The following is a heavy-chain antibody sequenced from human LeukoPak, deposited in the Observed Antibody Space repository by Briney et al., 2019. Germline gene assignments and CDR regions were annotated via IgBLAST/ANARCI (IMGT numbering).Heavy chain of an antibody. CDR3: ARPLIGYCSSTSCYRTAYYYYGMDV. D-gene: IGHD2-2*01. J-gene: IGHJ6*02. V-gene: IGHV1-69*04. CDR1: GGTFSSYA. Sequence: SVKVSCKASGGTFSSYAISWVRQAPGQGLEWMGRIIPILGIANYAQKLQGRVTMTTDTSTSTAYMELRSLRSDDTAVYYCARPLIGYCSSTSCYRTAYYYYGMDVWGQGTTVTVSS. CDR2: IIPILGIA.